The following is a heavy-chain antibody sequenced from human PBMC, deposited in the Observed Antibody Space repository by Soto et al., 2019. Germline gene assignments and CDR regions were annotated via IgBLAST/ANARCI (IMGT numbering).Heavy chain of an antibody. CDR1: GFTFSSYS. J-gene: IGHJ6*02. D-gene: IGHD6-19*01. CDR3: ARWLVRTYGMDV. CDR2: ISSSSSYI. V-gene: IGHV3-21*01. Sequence: GGSLRLSCAASGFTFSSYSMNWVRQAPGKGLEWVSSISSSSSYIYYADSVKGRFTISRDNAKNSLYLQMNSLRAEDTAVYYCARWLVRTYGMDVWGQGTTVTVSS.